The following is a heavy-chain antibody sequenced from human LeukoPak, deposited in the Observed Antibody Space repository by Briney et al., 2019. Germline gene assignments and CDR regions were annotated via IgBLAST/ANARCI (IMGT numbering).Heavy chain of an antibody. CDR2: ISYSGNT. Sequence: SETLSLTCTVSGGSISSYYWSWIRQPPGKGLEWIGYISYSGNTNYNPSLKSRVTISVDTSKNQFSLKLSSVTAADTAVYYCAREGLTGYYDYWGQGTLVTVSS. CDR3: AREGLTGYYDY. D-gene: IGHD3-9*01. J-gene: IGHJ4*02. CDR1: GGSISSYY. V-gene: IGHV4-59*01.